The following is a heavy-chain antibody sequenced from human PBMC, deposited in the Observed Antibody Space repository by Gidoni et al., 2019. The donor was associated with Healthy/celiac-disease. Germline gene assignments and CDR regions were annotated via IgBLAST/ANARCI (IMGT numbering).Heavy chain of an antibody. CDR3: AWGSHGLQSFDY. CDR1: GFPFSSYA. D-gene: IGHD3-16*01. CDR2: ISYDGSNK. Sequence: QLQLLASGGGVVQPGWSLSLSCAASGFPFSSYAMHWVRQAPGKGLEWVAVISYDGSNKYYADSVKGRFTISRDNSKNTLYLQMNSLRAEDTAVYYCAWGSHGLQSFDYWGQGTLVTVSS. J-gene: IGHJ4*02. V-gene: IGHV3-30-3*01.